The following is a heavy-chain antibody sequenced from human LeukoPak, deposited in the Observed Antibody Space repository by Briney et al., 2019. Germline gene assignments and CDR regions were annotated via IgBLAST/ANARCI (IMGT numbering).Heavy chain of an antibody. J-gene: IGHJ6*02. CDR1: GGSFSGYY. Sequence: PSETLSLTCAVYGGSFSGYYWSWIRQPPGKGLEWIGEINHSGSTDYNPSLKSRVTISVDTSKNQFSLKLSSVTAADTAVYYCARAPHYYYYYGMDVWGQGTTVTVSS. CDR2: INHSGST. CDR3: ARAPHYYYYYGMDV. V-gene: IGHV4-34*01.